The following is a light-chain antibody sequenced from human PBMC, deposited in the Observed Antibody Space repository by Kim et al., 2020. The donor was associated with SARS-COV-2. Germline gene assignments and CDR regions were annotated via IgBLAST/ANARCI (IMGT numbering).Light chain of an antibody. J-gene: IGKJ5*01. Sequence: SPGERVILSCRASQSVSSNLAWYQQKPGQAPRLLTHGASTRATGTPARFSGSGSGTEFTLTISSLQSVDFAVYFCQQYNNWRPITFGQGTRLEIK. CDR2: GAS. CDR3: QQYNNWRPIT. CDR1: QSVSSN. V-gene: IGKV3-15*01.